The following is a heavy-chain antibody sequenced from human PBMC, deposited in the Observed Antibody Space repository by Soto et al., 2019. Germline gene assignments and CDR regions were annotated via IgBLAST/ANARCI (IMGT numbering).Heavy chain of an antibody. CDR3: AREFVTAGGNNYFDP. D-gene: IGHD2-21*02. V-gene: IGHV4-4*01. J-gene: IGHJ5*02. Sequence: LSLTCGVSGGTVASSHWWSWVRQSPGRGLEWIGNVYHTGDTNFNPSLQSRVTFSVDKSNNQFSLRLTSVTAADTAVYFCAREFVTAGGNNYFDPWGPGTLVTVSS. CDR1: GGTVASSHW. CDR2: VYHTGDT.